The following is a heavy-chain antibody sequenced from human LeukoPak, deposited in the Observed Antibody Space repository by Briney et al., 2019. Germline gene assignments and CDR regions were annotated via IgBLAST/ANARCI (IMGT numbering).Heavy chain of an antibody. CDR2: IYYSGST. CDR3: AREGGGFWYFDL. CDR1: CGSISSYY. J-gene: IGHJ2*01. V-gene: IGHV4-59*12. D-gene: IGHD6-25*01. Sequence: SETLSLICTVTCGSISSYYWSWIRQPPGKGLEWIGYIYYSGSTNYNPYLKSRVTISVDTSKNQFSLKLSSVTAADTAVYYCAREGGGFWYFDLWGRGTLVTVSS.